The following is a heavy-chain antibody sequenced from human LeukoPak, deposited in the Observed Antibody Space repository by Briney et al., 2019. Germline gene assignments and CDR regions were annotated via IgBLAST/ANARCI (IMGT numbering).Heavy chain of an antibody. J-gene: IGHJ4*02. CDR1: GFTFSSYW. D-gene: IGHD3-10*01. CDR2: IYSDGSST. Sequence: GGSLRLSCAASGFTFSSYWMHWVRQAPGKGLVWVSRIYSDGSSTNYADSVKGRFTTSRDNAKNTLYLQMNSLRAEDTAVYYCARDRSSLGLWFGELRNWGQGTLVTVS. CDR3: ARDRSSLGLWFGELRN. V-gene: IGHV3-74*01.